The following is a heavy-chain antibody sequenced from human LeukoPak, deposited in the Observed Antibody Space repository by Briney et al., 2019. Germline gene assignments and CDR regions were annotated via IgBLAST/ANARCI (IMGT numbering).Heavy chain of an antibody. CDR2: IYSSGST. V-gene: IGHV4-59*11. CDR1: GGSISSHY. D-gene: IGHD2-21*01. J-gene: IGHJ6*03. Sequence: KPSETLSLTCIVSGGSISSHYWSWVRQSPGKGLEWIGYIYSSGSTNYNPSLKCRATISVDTSKSQFSLKLSSVTAADTAVYYCARHIISSNFYMDVWGKGTTVTVSS. CDR3: ARHIISSNFYMDV.